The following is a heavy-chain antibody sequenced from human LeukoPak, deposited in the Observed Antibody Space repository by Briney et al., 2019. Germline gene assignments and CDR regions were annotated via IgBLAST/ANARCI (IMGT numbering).Heavy chain of an antibody. CDR1: GGSFSGYY. CDR2: INHGGST. CDR3: ARARETEAIDS. V-gene: IGHV4-34*01. Sequence: SETLSLTCAVYGGSFSGYYWTWIRQPPGKGLEWIGEINHGGSTNYNPSLKSRVTISVDTSKNQFSLKMRSVTAADRALYYCARARETEAIDSWGQGTLVTVSS. D-gene: IGHD6-25*01. J-gene: IGHJ4*02.